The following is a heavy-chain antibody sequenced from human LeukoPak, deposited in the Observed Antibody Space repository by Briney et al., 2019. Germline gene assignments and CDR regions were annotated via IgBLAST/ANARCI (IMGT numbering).Heavy chain of an antibody. V-gene: IGHV3-33*01. D-gene: IGHD4-11*01. CDR1: GFTFSSYG. CDR3: ARGEDYSNYDY. Sequence: PGGSLRLSCAASGFTFSSYGVHWVRQAPGKGLEWVAVIWYDGSNKYYADSVKGRFTISRDNSKNTLYLQMNSLRAEGTAVYYCARGEDYSNYDYWGQGTLVTVSS. CDR2: IWYDGSNK. J-gene: IGHJ4*02.